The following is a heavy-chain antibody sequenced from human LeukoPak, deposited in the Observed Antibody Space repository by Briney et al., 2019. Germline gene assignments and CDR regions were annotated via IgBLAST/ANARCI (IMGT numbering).Heavy chain of an antibody. CDR2: ISPDGKYI. CDR1: GFTFSSTV. Sequence: PGGSLRLSCAASGFTFSSTVMTWVRQAPGKGLEWVSTISPDGKYIYYADSLRGRFTMSRDNSKNTLYLQMNSLRAEDTAVYYCARDKGIAAAGETDYWGQGTLVTVSS. V-gene: IGHV3-23*01. CDR3: ARDKGIAAAGETDY. D-gene: IGHD6-13*01. J-gene: IGHJ4*02.